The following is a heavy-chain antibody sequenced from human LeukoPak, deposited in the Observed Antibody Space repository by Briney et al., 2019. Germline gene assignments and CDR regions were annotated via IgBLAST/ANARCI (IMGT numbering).Heavy chain of an antibody. CDR2: LSHRGNT. CDR1: GDSVSNDFYY. CDR3: ARHNAPRRVGFDF. Sequence: SETLSLTCTDSGDSVSNDFYYWGWIRQPPGEGLEWVACLSHRGNTWYNPSLESRVTISVDTSKNRFSLNFNSVTAADTALYWCARHNAPRRVGFDFWGQGILVTVSS. V-gene: IGHV4-39*01. J-gene: IGHJ4*02. D-gene: IGHD3-10*01.